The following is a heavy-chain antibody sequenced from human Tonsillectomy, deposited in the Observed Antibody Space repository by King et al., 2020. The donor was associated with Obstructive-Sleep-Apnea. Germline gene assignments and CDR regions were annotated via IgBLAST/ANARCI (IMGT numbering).Heavy chain of an antibody. CDR2: IYHSGST. Sequence: QLQESGPGLVKPSETLSLTCTVSGYSISSAYYWGWIRQPPGKGLEWIGSIYHSGSTYYNPSLKSRITISVDTSKSQFSLRLSSMTAADTAIYYCARGPMRTVTRACYFDFWGQGTLVTVSS. D-gene: IGHD4-17*01. V-gene: IGHV4-38-2*02. J-gene: IGHJ4*02. CDR3: ARGPMRTVTRACYFDF. CDR1: GYSISSAYY.